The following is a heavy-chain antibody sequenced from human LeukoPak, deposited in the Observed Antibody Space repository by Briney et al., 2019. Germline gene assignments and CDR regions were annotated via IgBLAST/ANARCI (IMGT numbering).Heavy chain of an antibody. V-gene: IGHV4-31*03. CDR1: GGSISSGGYY. J-gene: IGHJ3*02. Sequence: SETLSLTCTVSGGSISSGGYYWRWIRQHPGKGLEWIGYIYYSGSTYYNPSLKSRVTISVDTSKNQFSLKLSSVTAADTAVYYCARGWSGYYYNDAFDIWGQGTMVTVSS. CDR2: IYYSGST. D-gene: IGHD3-22*01. CDR3: ARGWSGYYYNDAFDI.